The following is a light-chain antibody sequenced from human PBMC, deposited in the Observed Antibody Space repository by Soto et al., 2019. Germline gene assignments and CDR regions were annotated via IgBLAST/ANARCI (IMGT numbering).Light chain of an antibody. CDR1: QTILHSDGNTY. CDR3: ERSGQPPIN. V-gene: IGKV2D-29*01. J-gene: IGKJ5*01. CDR2: EVS. Sequence: DLVLTQTPLSLSVTPGLPASISCGSSQTILHSDGNTYLYRYLQKGGMPPQLVIYEVSKRLSGVPDRFSGSGSGTEFTLTICRVEAEDVGIYYCERSGQPPINFGQGTRLEIK.